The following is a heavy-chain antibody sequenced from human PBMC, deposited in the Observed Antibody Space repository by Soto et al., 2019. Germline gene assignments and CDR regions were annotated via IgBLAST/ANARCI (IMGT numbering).Heavy chain of an antibody. Sequence: PGGSLRLSCAAPGFTFSSYGMHWVRQAPGKGLEWVAVISYDGSNKYYADSVEGRFTISRDSSKNTLYLQMNSLRAEDTAVYYCAKATHYDILTGYLYWGQGTLVTVSS. CDR1: GFTFSSYG. V-gene: IGHV3-30*18. D-gene: IGHD3-9*01. CDR3: AKATHYDILTGYLY. J-gene: IGHJ4*02. CDR2: ISYDGSNK.